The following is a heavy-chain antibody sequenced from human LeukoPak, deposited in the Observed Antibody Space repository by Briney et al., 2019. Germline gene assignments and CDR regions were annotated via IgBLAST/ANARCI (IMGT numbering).Heavy chain of an antibody. J-gene: IGHJ6*02. CDR1: GGSISSGSYY. CDR3: ARDGPRRIRYGMDV. V-gene: IGHV4-61*02. CDR2: IYTSGST. D-gene: IGHD5-18*01. Sequence: SETLSLTCTVFGGSISSGSYYWSWIRQPAGKGLEWIGRIYTSGSTNYNPSLKSRVTISVDTSKNQFSLKLSSVTAADTAVYYCARDGPRRIRYGMDVWGQGTTVTVSS.